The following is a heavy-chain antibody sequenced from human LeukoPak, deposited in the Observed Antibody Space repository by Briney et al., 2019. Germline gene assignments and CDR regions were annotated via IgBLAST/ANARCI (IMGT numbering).Heavy chain of an antibody. CDR3: AKDGGSSWLYYYYYYGMDV. Sequence: GGSLRLSCAASGFTFSSYAMSWVRQAPGKGLEWVSAISGSGGSTYYADSVKGRFTISRDNAKNSLYLQMNSLRAEDTALYYCAKDGGSSWLYYYYYYGMDVWGQGTTVTVSS. CDR2: ISGSGGST. J-gene: IGHJ6*02. D-gene: IGHD6-13*01. CDR1: GFTFSSYA. V-gene: IGHV3-23*01.